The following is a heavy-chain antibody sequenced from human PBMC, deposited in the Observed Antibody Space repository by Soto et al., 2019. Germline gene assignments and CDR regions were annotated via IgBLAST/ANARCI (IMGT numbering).Heavy chain of an antibody. J-gene: IGHJ6*02. D-gene: IGHD2-8*01. CDR1: GYTSTDFF. CDR2: INPNSGDT. Sequence: ASVKVSCKASGYTSTDFFIHWVRQAPGQGLEWIGWINPNSGDTSSAQRFQGRVTMTRDTSISTAYMDLSRLRSADTAMYYCASVMGSTAYYYYGLTSGAKGPRSPSP. V-gene: IGHV1-2*02. CDR3: ASVMGSTAYYYYGLTS.